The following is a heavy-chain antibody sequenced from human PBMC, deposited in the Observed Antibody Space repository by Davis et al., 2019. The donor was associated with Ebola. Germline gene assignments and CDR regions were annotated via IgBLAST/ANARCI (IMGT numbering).Heavy chain of an antibody. J-gene: IGHJ4*02. CDR3: AREEDYGSGSYFDY. CDR2: INHSGST. Sequence: SETLSLTCAVYGGSFSGYYWSWIRQPPGKGLEWIGEINHSGSTNYNPSLKSRVTITVDTSKNQFSLKLSSVTAADTAVYYCAREEDYGSGSYFDYWGQGTLVTVSS. CDR1: GGSFSGYY. V-gene: IGHV4-34*01. D-gene: IGHD3-10*01.